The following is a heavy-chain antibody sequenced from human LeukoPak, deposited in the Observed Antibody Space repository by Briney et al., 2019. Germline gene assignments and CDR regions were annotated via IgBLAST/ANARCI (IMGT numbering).Heavy chain of an antibody. CDR3: AKGRGWEASYYYYYMDV. CDR2: IRYDGSNK. J-gene: IGHJ6*03. CDR1: GFTFSSYG. Sequence: GGSLRLSCAASGFTFSSYGIHWVRQAPGKGLEWVAFIRYDGSNKYYTDSVKGRFAISRDNSKNTLYLQMNSLRAEDTAVYYCAKGRGWEASYYYYYMDVWGKGTTVTISS. V-gene: IGHV3-30*02. D-gene: IGHD1-26*01.